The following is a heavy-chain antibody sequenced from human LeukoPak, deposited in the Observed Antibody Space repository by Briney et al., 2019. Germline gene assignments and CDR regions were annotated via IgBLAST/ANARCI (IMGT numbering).Heavy chain of an antibody. J-gene: IGHJ4*02. CDR3: ARQYYDNTGYYYFDY. D-gene: IGHD3-22*01. Sequence: SETLSLTCTVSGGSITGSSYYWGWIRQPPGQGLEWIVSMYYSGSTYYNPSLKRRPTISVDTSKNQFSLKLTPVTAADTAVYYCARQYYDNTGYYYFDYWGQGTLVTVSS. V-gene: IGHV4-39*01. CDR2: MYYSGST. CDR1: GGSITGSSYY.